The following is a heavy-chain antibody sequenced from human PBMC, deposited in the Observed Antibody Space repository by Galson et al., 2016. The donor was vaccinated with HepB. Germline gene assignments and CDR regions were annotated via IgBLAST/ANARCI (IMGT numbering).Heavy chain of an antibody. J-gene: IGHJ4*02. CDR2: TSAGNDDT. V-gene: IGHV1-3*01. D-gene: IGHD6-13*01. CDR3: AREGWAAAGTFDN. CDR1: GYTFNDFG. Sequence: SVKVSCKASGYTFNDFGIHWVRQAPGQRPEWMGWTSAGNDDTKYSQEFQGRLIVSRDTFANSAYLDLSSLRSEDTAVYYCAREGWAAAGTFDNWGQGTRVTVSS.